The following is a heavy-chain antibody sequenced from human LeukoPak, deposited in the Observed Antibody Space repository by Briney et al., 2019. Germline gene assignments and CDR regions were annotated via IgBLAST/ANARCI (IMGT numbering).Heavy chain of an antibody. CDR1: GRSISSGGYY. J-gene: IGHJ4*02. V-gene: IGHV4-31*03. CDR2: IYYSGST. Sequence: PSQTLSLTCTVSGRSISSGGYYWSWLRQHPGKGLEWIGYIYYSGSTYYNPSLKSRVAISVDTSKNQFSLKLSSVTAADTAVYYCARVEMATIDYWGQGTLVTVSS. D-gene: IGHD5-24*01. CDR3: ARVEMATIDY.